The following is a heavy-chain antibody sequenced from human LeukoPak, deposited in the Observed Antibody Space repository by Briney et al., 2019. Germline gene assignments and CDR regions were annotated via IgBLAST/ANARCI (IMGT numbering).Heavy chain of an antibody. CDR1: GFTFSSYS. Sequence: GGSLRLSCAASGFTFSSYSMNWVRQAPGKGLEWVSSISSSSSYIYYADSVKGRFTISRDNAKNSLYLQMNSPRAEDTAVYYCARVSRTTVTTGWFDPWGQGTLVTVSS. V-gene: IGHV3-21*01. J-gene: IGHJ5*02. CDR3: ARVSRTTVTTGWFDP. CDR2: ISSSSSYI. D-gene: IGHD4-17*01.